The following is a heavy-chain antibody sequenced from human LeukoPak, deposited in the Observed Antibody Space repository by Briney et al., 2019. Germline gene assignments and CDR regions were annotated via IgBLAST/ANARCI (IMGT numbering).Heavy chain of an antibody. Sequence: ASGKLSCTAPGSTFTSYGISWVRQAPGQGHEWTGWISAYNRTTNSAQKNQRRATITTNTSTSTAYKELRSLRYDNTVLYYCTRNPTGKHWGQGTLVTVSS. CDR2: ISAYNRTT. CDR3: TRNPTGKH. D-gene: IGHD1-14*01. V-gene: IGHV1-18*01. J-gene: IGHJ1*01. CDR1: GSTFTSYG.